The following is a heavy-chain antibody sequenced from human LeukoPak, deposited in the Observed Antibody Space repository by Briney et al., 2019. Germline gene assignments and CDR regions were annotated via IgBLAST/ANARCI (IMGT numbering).Heavy chain of an antibody. CDR3: ASFPCSSTSCYTLDY. D-gene: IGHD2-2*02. Sequence: SETLSLTCGVYGGSFSDCYWSWIRQPPGKGLEWIGEINHSGSTNYNPSLKSRVTISVDTSKNQFSLKLSSVTAADTAVYYCASFPCSSTSCYTLDYWGQGTLVTVSS. CDR1: GGSFSDCY. J-gene: IGHJ4*02. CDR2: INHSGST. V-gene: IGHV4-34*01.